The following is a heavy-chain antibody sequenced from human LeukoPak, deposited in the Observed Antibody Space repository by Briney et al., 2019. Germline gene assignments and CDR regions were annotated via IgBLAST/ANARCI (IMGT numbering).Heavy chain of an antibody. Sequence: GGSLRLSCAASGFTFDDYAMHWVRHAPGKGLEWVSGISWNSGSIGYADSVKGRFTISRDNAKNSLYLQMNSLRAEDTALYYCAKDRGYCSSTSCYPDAFDIWGQGTMVTVSS. CDR1: GFTFDDYA. V-gene: IGHV3-9*01. J-gene: IGHJ3*02. CDR3: AKDRGYCSSTSCYPDAFDI. D-gene: IGHD2-2*01. CDR2: ISWNSGSI.